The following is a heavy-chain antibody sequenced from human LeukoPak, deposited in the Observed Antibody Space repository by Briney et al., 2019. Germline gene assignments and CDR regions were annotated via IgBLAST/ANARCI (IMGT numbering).Heavy chain of an antibody. CDR2: ISYDGSNK. D-gene: IGHD3-22*01. J-gene: IGHJ4*02. Sequence: GRSLRLSCAASGFTFSSYGVHWVRQAPGKGLEWVAVISYDGSNKYYADSVKGRFTISRDNSKNTLYLQMNSLRAEDTAVYYCAKAGAYDSSGYYDYWGQGTLVTVSS. CDR3: AKAGAYDSSGYYDY. CDR1: GFTFSSYG. V-gene: IGHV3-30*18.